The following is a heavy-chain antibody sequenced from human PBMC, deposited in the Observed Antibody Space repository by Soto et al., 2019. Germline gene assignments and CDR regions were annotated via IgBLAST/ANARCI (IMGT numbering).Heavy chain of an antibody. CDR1: GGSISSGGYY. CDR3: ARAPPGILTGYYYYYGMDV. V-gene: IGHV4-31*03. J-gene: IGHJ6*02. Sequence: QVQLQESGPGLVKPSQTLSLTCTVSGGSISSGGYYWSWIRQHPGKGLEWIGYIYYSGSTYYNPSLKSRVTISVDKSKNQFSLKLSSVTAADTAVYYCARAPPGILTGYYYYYGMDVWGQGTTVTVSS. CDR2: IYYSGST. D-gene: IGHD3-9*01.